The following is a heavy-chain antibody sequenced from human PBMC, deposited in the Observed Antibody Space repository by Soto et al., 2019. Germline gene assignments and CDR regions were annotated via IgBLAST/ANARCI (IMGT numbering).Heavy chain of an antibody. CDR3: ARGATYGSGSHIDY. D-gene: IGHD3-10*01. Sequence: EVQLVESGGGLVQPGGSLRLSCAASGFTVSSNYMSWVRQAPGKGLEWVSVIYSGGSTYYADSVKGRFTISRDNSKNTLYRKMNSLGAEDTAVYYCARGATYGSGSHIDYWGQGDLVTVSS. CDR1: GFTVSSNY. V-gene: IGHV3-66*01. J-gene: IGHJ4*02. CDR2: IYSGGST.